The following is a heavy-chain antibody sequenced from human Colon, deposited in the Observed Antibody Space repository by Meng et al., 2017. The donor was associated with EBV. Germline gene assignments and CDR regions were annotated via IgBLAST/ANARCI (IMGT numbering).Heavy chain of an antibody. J-gene: IGHJ4*02. CDR1: GGSLSGAY. Sequence: VQLRQWGGGLLKPSEALSRTCAGNGGSLSGAYWNWIRQPPGKGLEWIGEIIHGGSPSYNPSLKSRVTISIDTSKNQLSLMLSSVTAADTAVYYCARRPTGIDYWGQGTLVTVSS. D-gene: IGHD2-8*02. CDR2: IIHGGSP. V-gene: IGHV4-34*12. CDR3: ARRPTGIDY.